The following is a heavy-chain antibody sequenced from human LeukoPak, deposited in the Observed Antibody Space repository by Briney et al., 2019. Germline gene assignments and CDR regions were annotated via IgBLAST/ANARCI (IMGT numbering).Heavy chain of an antibody. CDR3: ARFKGSGDDACDI. V-gene: IGHV5-51*01. CDR2: IYPDDPDT. Sequence: GESLKISCKGSGYSFSTYWIAWVRQMPGKGLELMGIIYPDDPDTRYSPSFEGQVTISADRSISTAYLQWSSLKASDTAMYYCARFKGSGDDACDIWGQGKMVTVSS. J-gene: IGHJ3*02. CDR1: GYSFSTYW. D-gene: IGHD4-17*01.